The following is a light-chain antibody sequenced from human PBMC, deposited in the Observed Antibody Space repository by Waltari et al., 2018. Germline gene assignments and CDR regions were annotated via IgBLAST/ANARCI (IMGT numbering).Light chain of an antibody. Sequence: QSALTQPPSASGSPGQSVTIPCTGTRSDVGGYKFVYWYQQHPGRAPKLMIYEVNQRPSGVPDRFSGSKSGNTASLTVSGLQAEDEADYYCSSYAGSNNLVFGTGTKVTVL. V-gene: IGLV2-8*01. CDR1: RSDVGGYKF. CDR2: EVN. CDR3: SSYAGSNNLV. J-gene: IGLJ1*01.